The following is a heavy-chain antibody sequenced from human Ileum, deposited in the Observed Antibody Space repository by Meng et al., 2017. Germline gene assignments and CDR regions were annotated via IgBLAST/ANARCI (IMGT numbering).Heavy chain of an antibody. CDR1: GFNVSVNY. D-gene: IGHD3-22*01. Sequence: VQLVESGGGVVQPGGSLRLSCAASGFNVSVNYMSWVRQAPGKGLEWVSCIYVDGRTYYADSVKGRFTIFRDSSKNTLYLQMNSLRAEDTAVYYCAKSVNFDAGGYYPWGQGTLVTVSS. J-gene: IGHJ5*02. CDR3: AKSVNFDAGGYYP. V-gene: IGHV3-66*01. CDR2: IYVDGRT.